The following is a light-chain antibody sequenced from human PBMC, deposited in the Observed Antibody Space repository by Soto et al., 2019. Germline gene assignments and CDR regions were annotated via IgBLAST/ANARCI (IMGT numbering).Light chain of an antibody. Sequence: QSVLTQPASVSGSPGQSITISCTGTSSDVGNYNLVSWYQQHPGKAPKLMIYEGSKRPSGVSNRFSGSKSGNTASLTISGLQAEDEAHYYCCSYARSSTYGFGTGTKVTVL. J-gene: IGLJ1*01. CDR3: CSYARSSTYG. CDR2: EGS. CDR1: SSDVGNYNL. V-gene: IGLV2-23*01.